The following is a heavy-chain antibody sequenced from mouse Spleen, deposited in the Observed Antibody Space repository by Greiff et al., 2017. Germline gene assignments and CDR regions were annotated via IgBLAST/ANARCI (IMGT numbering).Heavy chain of an antibody. CDR3: ARSYGSSQFAY. Sequence: VQLQQSGPELVKPGASVKISCKASGYAFSSSWMNWVKQRPGKGLEWIGRIYPGDGDTNYNGKFKGKATLTADKSSSTAYMQLSSLTSEDSAVYFCARSYGSSQFAYWGQGTLVTVSA. V-gene: IGHV1-82*01. CDR1: GYAFSSSW. CDR2: IYPGDGDT. J-gene: IGHJ3*01. D-gene: IGHD1-1*01.